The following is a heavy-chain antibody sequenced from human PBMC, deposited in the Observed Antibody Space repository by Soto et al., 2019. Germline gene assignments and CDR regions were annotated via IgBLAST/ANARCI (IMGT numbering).Heavy chain of an antibody. J-gene: IGHJ6*02. CDR1: GFTFSSYW. CDR2: IKADGTEK. D-gene: IGHD3-22*01. V-gene: IGHV3-7*01. Sequence: GGSLRLSCVGSGFTFSSYWMGWVRQTPGKGLEWVATIKADGTEKYYVDSVKGRFTFSRDNAKTTLYLQMNSLRAEDTAEYYCARSPDYYDSSGYYGSPYYGLMDVWGQGTTGTVSS. CDR3: ARSPDYYDSSGYYGSPYYGLMDV.